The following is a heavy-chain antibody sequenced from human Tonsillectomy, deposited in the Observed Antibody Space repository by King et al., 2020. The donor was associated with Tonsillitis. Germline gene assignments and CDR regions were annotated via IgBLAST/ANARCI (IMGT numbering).Heavy chain of an antibody. CDR1: GFTFSSYW. CDR2: IKPDGSEK. CDR3: VRGTIPQLGLKTGFDS. Sequence: VQLVESGGGLVQPGGSLRLSCAASGFTFSSYWMYWVRQAPGKGLEWVANIKPDGSEKYYVDFVKGRFTISRDNAKNSLYLQMINLRAEDTAVYYCVRGTIPQLGLKTGFDSWGQGTLVTVSS. V-gene: IGHV3-7*03. D-gene: IGHD1-14*01. J-gene: IGHJ4*02.